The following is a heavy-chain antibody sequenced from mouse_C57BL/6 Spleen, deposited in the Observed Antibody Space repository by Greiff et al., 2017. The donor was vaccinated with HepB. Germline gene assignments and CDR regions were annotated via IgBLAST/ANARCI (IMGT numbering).Heavy chain of an antibody. D-gene: IGHD2-2*01. CDR3: ARDGYDSFAY. V-gene: IGHV1-82*01. CDR2: IYPGDGDT. CDR1: GYAFSSSW. Sequence: LVKPGASVKISCKASGYAFSSSWMNWVKQRPGKGLEWIGRIYPGDGDTNYNGKFKGKATLTADKSSSTAYMQLSSLTSEDSAVYFCARDGYDSFAYWGQGTLVTVSA. J-gene: IGHJ3*01.